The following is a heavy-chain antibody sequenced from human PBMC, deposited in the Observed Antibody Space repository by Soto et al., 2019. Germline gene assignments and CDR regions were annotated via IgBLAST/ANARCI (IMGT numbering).Heavy chain of an antibody. Sequence: KISCKGSGYSFTSYWIGWVRQAPGQGLEWMGGIIPIFGTANYAQKFQGRVTITADESTSTAYMELSSLRSEDTAVYYWARDLGIAAAGRFDYWGQGTVVTVSS. J-gene: IGHJ4*02. CDR3: ARDLGIAAAGRFDY. CDR2: IIPIFGTA. D-gene: IGHD6-13*01. CDR1: GYSFTSYW. V-gene: IGHV1-69*01.